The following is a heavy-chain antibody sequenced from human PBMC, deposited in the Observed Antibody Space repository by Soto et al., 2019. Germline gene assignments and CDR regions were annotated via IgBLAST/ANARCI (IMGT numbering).Heavy chain of an antibody. CDR3: ARQEREQIGLLYDYYYGMDV. CDR1: GGSISSSSYY. V-gene: IGHV4-39*01. J-gene: IGHJ6*02. Sequence: SETLSLTCTVSGGSISSSSYYWGWIRQPPGKGLEWIGSIYYSGSTYYNPSLKSRVTISVDTSKNQFSLKLSSVTAADTAVYYCARQEREQIGLLYDYYYGMDVWGQGTTVTVSS. D-gene: IGHD5-18*01. CDR2: IYYSGST.